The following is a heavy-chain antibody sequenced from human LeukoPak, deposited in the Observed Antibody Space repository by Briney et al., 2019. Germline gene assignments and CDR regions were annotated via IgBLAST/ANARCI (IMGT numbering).Heavy chain of an antibody. CDR1: GYTFTGYY. V-gene: IGHV1-2*02. J-gene: IGHJ4*02. CDR2: INPNSGGT. CDR3: ARDTSITGTTGGY. Sequence: ASVKVSCKASGYTFTGYYIHWVRQAPGQGLEWMGWINPNSGGTNYAQKFQGRVTMTRDTSISTAYMELSRLRSDDTAVYYCARDTSITGTTGGYWGQGTLVTVSS. D-gene: IGHD1-20*01.